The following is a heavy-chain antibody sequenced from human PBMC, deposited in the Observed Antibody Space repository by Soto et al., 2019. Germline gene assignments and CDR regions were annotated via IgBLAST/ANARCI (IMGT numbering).Heavy chain of an antibody. CDR2: INPSGGST. CDR1: GYTFTNYY. V-gene: IGHV1-46*01. Sequence: QVQLVQSGAEVKKPGASVKVSCKASGYTFTNYYLHWVRQAPGQGLEWMGLINPSGGSTIYAQKLQGRVSMTRDTSTRTVYMELRRLRSEDTAVYYCARGGPEMATIGSFDCWGQGTLVTVSS. CDR3: ARGGPEMATIGSFDC. D-gene: IGHD5-12*01. J-gene: IGHJ4*02.